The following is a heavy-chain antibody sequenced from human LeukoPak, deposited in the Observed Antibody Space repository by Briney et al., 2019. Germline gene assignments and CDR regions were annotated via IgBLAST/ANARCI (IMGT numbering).Heavy chain of an antibody. CDR2: MNPNSGNT. CDR3: TRGGSGSYYNDRYYYGLDV. CDR1: GYTFTSYD. J-gene: IGHJ6*02. V-gene: IGHV1-8*01. Sequence: ASVKVSCKASGYTFTSYDINWVRQATGQGLEWMGWMNPNSGNTGYAQKFQGRVTMTRNTSLSTAYMELSSLRSEDTAVYYCTRGGSGSYYNDRYYYGLDVWGQGTTVTVSS. D-gene: IGHD3-10*01.